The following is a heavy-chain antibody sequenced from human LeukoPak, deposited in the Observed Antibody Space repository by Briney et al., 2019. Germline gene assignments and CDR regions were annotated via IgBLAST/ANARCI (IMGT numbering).Heavy chain of an antibody. J-gene: IGHJ3*02. CDR3: ARDRQGAFDI. Sequence: SETLSLTCTFSGGSISSYYWSWIRQPPGKGLEWIGYIYYSGSTNYNPSLKSRVTISVDTSKNQFSLKLSSVTAADTAVYYCARDRQGAFDIWGQGTMVTVSS. CDR1: GGSISSYY. CDR2: IYYSGST. V-gene: IGHV4-59*01.